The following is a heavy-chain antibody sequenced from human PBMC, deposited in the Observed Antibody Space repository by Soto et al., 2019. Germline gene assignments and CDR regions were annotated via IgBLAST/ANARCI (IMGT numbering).Heavy chain of an antibody. CDR2: IYHSGTT. CDR1: GGSISNSNW. Sequence: PSETLSLTCVVSGGSISNSNWWSWVRQPPGKGLEWIGEIYHSGTTNYSPSLKSRVAISVDMSKNHLSLTLTSVTAADTAVYYCAFPATADFDYWGQGTLVTVSS. J-gene: IGHJ4*02. V-gene: IGHV4-4*02. CDR3: AFPATADFDY. D-gene: IGHD6-13*01.